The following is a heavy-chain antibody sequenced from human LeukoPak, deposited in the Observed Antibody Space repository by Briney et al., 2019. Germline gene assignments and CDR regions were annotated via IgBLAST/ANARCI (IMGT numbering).Heavy chain of an antibody. CDR2: VYYNGNT. D-gene: IGHD2-21*01. Sequence: SETLSLTCTISGDSFNSNYWTWLRQPPGRGLEWIGYVYYNGNTDYHPSLKSRVSISVDTSKNQSSLKLNSVTAADTAVYYCARGYCGGDCKYYDFYFFDVWGKGATVTVSS. CDR3: ARGYCGGDCKYYDFYFFDV. V-gene: IGHV4-59*01. J-gene: IGHJ6*04. CDR1: GDSFNSNY.